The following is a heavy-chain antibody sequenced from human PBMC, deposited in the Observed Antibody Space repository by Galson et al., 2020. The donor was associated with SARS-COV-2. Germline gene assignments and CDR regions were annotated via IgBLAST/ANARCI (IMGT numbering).Heavy chain of an antibody. CDR3: ARAPVYDYGLGNYYYYGMDV. V-gene: IGHV4-34*01. CDR1: GGSFSGYY. D-gene: IGHD3-10*01. J-gene: IGHJ6*02. CDR2: INHSGST. Sequence: SETLSLTCAVYGGSFSGYYWSWIRQPPGKGLEWIGEINHSGSTNYNPSLKSRVTISVDTSKNQFSLKLSSVTAADTAVYYCARAPVYDYGLGNYYYYGMDVWGQGTTVTVSS.